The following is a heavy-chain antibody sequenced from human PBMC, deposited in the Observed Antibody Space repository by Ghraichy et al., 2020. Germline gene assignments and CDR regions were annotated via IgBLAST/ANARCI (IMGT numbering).Heavy chain of an antibody. J-gene: IGHJ5*02. CDR2: INHSGST. CDR1: GGSFSGYY. Sequence: SETLSLTCAVYGGSFSGYYWSWIRQPPGKGLAWIGEINHSGSTNYNPSLKSRVTISVDTSKNQFSLKLSSVTAADTAVYYCARWGRLVVTAIPPGGFDPWGQGTLVTVSS. V-gene: IGHV4-34*01. CDR3: ARWGRLVVTAIPPGGFDP. D-gene: IGHD2-21*02.